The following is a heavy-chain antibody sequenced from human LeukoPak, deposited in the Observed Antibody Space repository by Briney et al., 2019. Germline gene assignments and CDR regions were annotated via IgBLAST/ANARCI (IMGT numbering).Heavy chain of an antibody. CDR3: ARDDGVGATTTRWIDY. Sequence: ASVTVSCKASGYTFTSYGISWVRQAPGQGLEWMGWISAYNGNTNYAQELQGRVTMTTDTSTSTAYMELRSLRSDDTAVYYCARDDGVGATTTRWIDYWGQGTLVTVSS. CDR1: GYTFTSYG. CDR2: ISAYNGNT. J-gene: IGHJ4*02. D-gene: IGHD1-26*01. V-gene: IGHV1-18*01.